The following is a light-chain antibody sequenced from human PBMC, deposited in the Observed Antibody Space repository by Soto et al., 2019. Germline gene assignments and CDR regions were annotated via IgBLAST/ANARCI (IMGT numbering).Light chain of an antibody. CDR3: SSYAGTSIPYVV. V-gene: IGLV2-14*03. J-gene: IGLJ2*01. CDR2: DVS. CDR1: SSDVGAYKS. Sequence: QSALTQPASVSGSPGQSITISCTGTSSDVGAYKSVSWYQQHADKAPKLVIYDVSSRSSGISNRFSGSKSGNTVSLTITGLQAEDEADYYCSSYAGTSIPYVVFGGGTKLTVL.